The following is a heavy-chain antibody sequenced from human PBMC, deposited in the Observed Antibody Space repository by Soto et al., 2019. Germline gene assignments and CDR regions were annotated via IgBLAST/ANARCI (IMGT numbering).Heavy chain of an antibody. CDR3: SADRPDVAMGWPV. CDR1: GFDFATFG. CDR2: IVVANGRT. Sequence: QMQLVQSGPEVKRPGTSVRVSCKASGFDFATFGIQWLRQTQGQGLEWIGWIVVANGRTNYAQRFQGRVTITRDMSINTAYIDLSNLRSDDTAVYFCSADRPDVAMGWPVWGQGTTASVSS. J-gene: IGHJ6*01. D-gene: IGHD2-15*01. V-gene: IGHV1-58*02.